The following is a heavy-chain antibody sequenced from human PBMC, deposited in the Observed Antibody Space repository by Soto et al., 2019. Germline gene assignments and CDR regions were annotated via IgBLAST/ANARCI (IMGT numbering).Heavy chain of an antibody. CDR3: ARTSMQSRGYSYGHGGMDV. CDR2: IDPSDSYT. Sequence: GESLKISCKGSGYSFTSYWISWVRQMPGKGLEWMGRIDPSDSYTNYSPSFQGHVTISADKSISTAYLQWSSLKASDTAMYYCARTSMQSRGYSYGHGGMDVWGQGTTVTISS. D-gene: IGHD5-18*01. J-gene: IGHJ6*02. CDR1: GYSFTSYW. V-gene: IGHV5-10-1*01.